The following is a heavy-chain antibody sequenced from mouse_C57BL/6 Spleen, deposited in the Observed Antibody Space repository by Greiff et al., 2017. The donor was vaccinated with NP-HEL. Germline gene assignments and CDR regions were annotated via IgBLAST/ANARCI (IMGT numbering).Heavy chain of an antibody. J-gene: IGHJ2*01. CDR2: ISDGGSYT. V-gene: IGHV5-4*01. CDR3: ARDPTGTDDY. CDR1: GFTFSSYA. D-gene: IGHD4-1*02. Sequence: EVMLVESGGGLVKPGGSLKLSCAASGFTFSSYAMSWVRQTPEKRLEWVATISDGGSYTYYPDNVKGRFTISRDNAKNNLYLQMSHLKSEDTAMYYCARDPTGTDDYWGQGTTLTVSS.